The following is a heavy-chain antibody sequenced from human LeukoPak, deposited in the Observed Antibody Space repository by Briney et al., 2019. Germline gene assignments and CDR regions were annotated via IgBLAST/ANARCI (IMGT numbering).Heavy chain of an antibody. D-gene: IGHD6-19*01. CDR1: GYTFTGYY. J-gene: IGHJ4*02. V-gene: IGHV1-2*02. Sequence: GASLKLSCTASGYTFTGYYMSWVRQAPGQGLEWMGWINPNGGGKNYAQKFQGRVTITRDTSISTAYMELSRLRSDDTAVYYCARRWDSSGWYVYWGQGTLVTVSS. CDR2: INPNGGGK. CDR3: ARRWDSSGWYVY.